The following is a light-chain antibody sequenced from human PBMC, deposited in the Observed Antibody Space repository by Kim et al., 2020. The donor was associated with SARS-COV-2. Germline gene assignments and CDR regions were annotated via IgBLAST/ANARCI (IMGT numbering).Light chain of an antibody. CDR3: QQYNNWPLT. CDR2: GAF. J-gene: IGKJ4*01. V-gene: IGKV3-15*01. CDR1: QSVNSN. Sequence: TGETATYNSRASQSVNSNLDWYQQKPGQAPRLLISGAFNRDTGVPARFSGSGSGTEFTLTISTLQSEDFAVYYCQQYNNWPLTFGGGTTVEIK.